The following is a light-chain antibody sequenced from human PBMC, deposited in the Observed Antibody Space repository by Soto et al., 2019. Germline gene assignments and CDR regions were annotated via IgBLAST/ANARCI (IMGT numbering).Light chain of an antibody. V-gene: IGLV1-47*02. CDR1: TSNVGSNL. CDR2: NDY. CDR3: AVWDDSLSGVV. J-gene: IGLJ2*01. Sequence: QSVLTQPPSASATPGQRVTISCSGSTSNVGSNLASWYQQLPGSAPKLLIYNDYERPSGVPDRFSGSKSGTSASLGISGLRSEDEADYFCAVWDDSLSGVVFGGGTKLTVL.